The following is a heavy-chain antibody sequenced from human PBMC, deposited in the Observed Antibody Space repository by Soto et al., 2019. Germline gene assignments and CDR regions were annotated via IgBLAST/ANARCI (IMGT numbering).Heavy chain of an antibody. D-gene: IGHD5-12*01. CDR2: IFSSWST. J-gene: IGHJ4*02. Sequence: PSQTLSLTCTVSGGSINTFYWSWVRQPAGKGLEWIGRIFSSWSTSFNPSLESRVAMSVDTSKNHFSLNLSSVTAADMAVYYCAREGSYSAYNFAHGIQLWSFDFWGQGAQVTVSS. V-gene: IGHV4-4*07. CDR3: AREGSYSAYNFAHGIQLWSFDF. CDR1: GGSINTFY.